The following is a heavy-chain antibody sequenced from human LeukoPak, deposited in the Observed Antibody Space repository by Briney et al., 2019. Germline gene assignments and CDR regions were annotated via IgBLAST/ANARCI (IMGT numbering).Heavy chain of an antibody. CDR1: GGSISSGSYY. CDR2: IYTSGST. CDR3: ARRETWVTAEQYYYYYMDV. D-gene: IGHD2-21*02. V-gene: IGHV4-61*02. Sequence: SSQTLSLTCTVSGGSISSGSYYWSWIRQPAGKGLEWIGRIYTSGSTNYNPSLKSRVTISVDTSKNQFSLKLSSVTAADTAVYYCARRETWVTAEQYYYYYMDVWGKGTTVTISS. J-gene: IGHJ6*03.